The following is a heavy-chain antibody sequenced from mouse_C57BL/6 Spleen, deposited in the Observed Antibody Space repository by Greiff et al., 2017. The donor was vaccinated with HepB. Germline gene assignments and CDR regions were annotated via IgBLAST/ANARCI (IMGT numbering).Heavy chain of an antibody. D-gene: IGHD1-1*01. CDR3: AGRAVVAEGNYLDY. Sequence: QVQLKESGPELVKPGASVKLSCKASGYTFTSYDINWVKQRPGQGLEWIGWIYPRDGSTKYNEKFKGKATLTVDTSSSTAYMELRSLTSEDSAVYFCAGRAVVAEGNYLDYWGQGTTLTVSS. CDR1: GYTFTSYD. V-gene: IGHV1-85*01. J-gene: IGHJ2*01. CDR2: IYPRDGST.